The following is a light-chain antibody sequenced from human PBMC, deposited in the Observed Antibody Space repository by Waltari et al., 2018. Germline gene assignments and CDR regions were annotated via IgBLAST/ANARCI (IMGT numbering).Light chain of an antibody. V-gene: IGKV1-5*03. CDR2: KAS. Sequence: DVQMTQSPATLSASVGDRVTITCRASQSITDWLAWYQQKPGKAPKLLIYKASTLESGVPSRFIGTRSGTEFTLTISNLQPDDFATYYFQQYTIYPLTFGGGTKVAI. CDR3: QQYTIYPLT. CDR1: QSITDW. J-gene: IGKJ4*01.